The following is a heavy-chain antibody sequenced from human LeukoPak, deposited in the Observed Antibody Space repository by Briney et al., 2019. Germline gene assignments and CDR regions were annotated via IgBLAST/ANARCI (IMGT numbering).Heavy chain of an antibody. Sequence: SVKVSCKASGGTFSSYAISWVRQAPGQGLEWMGRIIPILGIANYAQKFQGRVTITADKSTSTAYMELSSLRSEDTAVYYCARATDYYDSSGYINWGQGTLVTISS. D-gene: IGHD3-22*01. J-gene: IGHJ4*02. CDR2: IIPILGIA. V-gene: IGHV1-69*04. CDR3: ARATDYYDSSGYIN. CDR1: GGTFSSYA.